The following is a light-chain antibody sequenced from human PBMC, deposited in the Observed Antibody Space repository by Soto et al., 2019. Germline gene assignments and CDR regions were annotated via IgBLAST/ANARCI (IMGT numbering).Light chain of an antibody. J-gene: IGKJ3*01. CDR3: QQSVTSIFT. CDR1: QTIYQA. Sequence: DIQMTQSPSSLSASVGDRVTITCRASQTIYQALNWYHQKPGKAPMLLISSATALQRGVPSRFSGSGYGAELTLIISSLLTEDFGTYYCQQSVTSIFTFGPGTKVDV. V-gene: IGKV1-39*01. CDR2: SAT.